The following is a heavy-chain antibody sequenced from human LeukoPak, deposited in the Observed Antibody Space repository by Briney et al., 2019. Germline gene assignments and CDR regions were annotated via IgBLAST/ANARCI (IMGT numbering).Heavy chain of an antibody. CDR1: GGSISSYY. CDR2: IYYSGST. J-gene: IGHJ5*02. V-gene: IGHV4-59*01. CDR3: ARGRGVPWFDP. Sequence: PSETLSFTCTVSGGSISSYYWSWIRQPPGKGLEWIGYIYYSGSTNYNPSLKSRVTISVDTSKNQFSLKLSSVTAADTAVYYCARGRGVPWFDPWGQGTLVTVSS. D-gene: IGHD2-8*01.